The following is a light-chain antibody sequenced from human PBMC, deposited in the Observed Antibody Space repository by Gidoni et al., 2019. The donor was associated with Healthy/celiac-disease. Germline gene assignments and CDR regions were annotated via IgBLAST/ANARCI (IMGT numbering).Light chain of an antibody. CDR1: QSISSW. J-gene: IGKJ1*01. Sequence: DIQMTQYPSTLSASVGDRVTITCRASQSISSWLAWYQQKPGKAPKLLIYDASSLESGVPSRVIGSGSGTEFTLTISSLQPDDFATYYCQQYNSYSPWTFGQGTKVEIK. CDR3: QQYNSYSPWT. V-gene: IGKV1-5*01. CDR2: DAS.